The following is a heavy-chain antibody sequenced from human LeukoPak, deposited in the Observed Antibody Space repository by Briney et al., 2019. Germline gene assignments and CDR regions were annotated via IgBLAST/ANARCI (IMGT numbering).Heavy chain of an antibody. V-gene: IGHV4-34*01. Sequence: SETLSLTCAVYGGSLSNYQWTWIRQSPEKGLEWIGKINHVGSSNYNPSLKTRVTVSLEAPENQFSLELRSVTAADTALYYCARGVSTPSDTGNYGGGYYYFDNWGQGILVTVSS. CDR1: GGSLSNYQ. CDR3: ARGVSTPSDTGNYGGGYYYFDN. CDR2: INHVGSS. J-gene: IGHJ4*02. D-gene: IGHD4-11*01.